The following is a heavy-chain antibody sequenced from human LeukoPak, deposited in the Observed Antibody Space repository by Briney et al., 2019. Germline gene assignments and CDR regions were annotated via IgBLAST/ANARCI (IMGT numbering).Heavy chain of an antibody. CDR1: GGSISSYY. D-gene: IGHD3-10*01. CDR2: IYYSGST. J-gene: IGHJ3*02. Sequence: SETLSLTCTVSGGSISSYYWSWLRQPPGKGLEWIGYIYYSGSTNYNPSLKSRVTISVDTSKNQFSLKLSSVTAADTAVYYCARLITMVRGVDDAFDIWGQGTMVTVSS. V-gene: IGHV4-59*08. CDR3: ARLITMVRGVDDAFDI.